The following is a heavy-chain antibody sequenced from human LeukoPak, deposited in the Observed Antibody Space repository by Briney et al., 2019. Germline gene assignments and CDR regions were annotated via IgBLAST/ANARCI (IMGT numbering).Heavy chain of an antibody. CDR3: ARDAYYYDSSGYYRFDY. V-gene: IGHV4-39*07. CDR2: IYYSGST. D-gene: IGHD3-22*01. Sequence: SETLSLTCTVSGGSISSSSYYWGWIRQPPGKGLEWIGSIYYSGSTYYNPSLKSRVTISVDTSKNQFSLKLSSVTAADTAVYYCARDAYYYDSSGYYRFDYWGQGTLVTVSS. J-gene: IGHJ4*02. CDR1: GGSISSSSYY.